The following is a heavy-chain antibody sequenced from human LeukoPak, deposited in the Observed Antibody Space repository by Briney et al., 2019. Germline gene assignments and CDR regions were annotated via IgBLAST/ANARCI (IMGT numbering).Heavy chain of an antibody. Sequence: PGGSLRLPCAASGFSFNTYSMNWVRQAPGKGLEWVSSISSTSAHIFYADSVKGRFSISRDNAKNSLYLQMNSLRVEDTAVYYCTSRYCTTTNCYSFDNWGHGTLVTVSS. CDR2: ISSTSAHI. J-gene: IGHJ3*02. CDR3: TSRYCTTTNCYSFDN. D-gene: IGHD2-2*01. CDR1: GFSFNTYS. V-gene: IGHV3-21*01.